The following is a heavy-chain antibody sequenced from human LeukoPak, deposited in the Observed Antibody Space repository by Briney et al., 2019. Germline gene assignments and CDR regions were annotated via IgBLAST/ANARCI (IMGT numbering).Heavy chain of an antibody. D-gene: IGHD3-10*02. CDR1: GYTFTSYG. J-gene: IGHJ5*02. Sequence: ASVKVSCKASGYTFTSYGISWVRQAPGQGLEWMGWISAYNGNTNYAQKLQGRVTMTTDTSTSTAYMELWSLRSDDTAVYYCARARFGISWFDPWGQGTLVTVSS. CDR2: ISAYNGNT. V-gene: IGHV1-18*01. CDR3: ARARFGISWFDP.